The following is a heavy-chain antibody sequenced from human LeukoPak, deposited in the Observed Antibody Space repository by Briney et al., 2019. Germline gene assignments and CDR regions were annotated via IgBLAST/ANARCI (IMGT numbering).Heavy chain of an antibody. D-gene: IGHD2/OR15-2a*01. CDR2: INWNGRSI. V-gene: IGHV3-20*04. CDR3: AKDSAKKYDDY. J-gene: IGHJ4*02. CDR1: RFTFDEYG. Sequence: PGGSLRLSCAASRFTFDEYGMSWVRQTAGKGLEWVSGINWNGRSIGYADSVKGRFTVSRDNAKSSLYLQMNSLRAEDTAVYYCAKDSAKKYDDYWGQGTLVTVSS.